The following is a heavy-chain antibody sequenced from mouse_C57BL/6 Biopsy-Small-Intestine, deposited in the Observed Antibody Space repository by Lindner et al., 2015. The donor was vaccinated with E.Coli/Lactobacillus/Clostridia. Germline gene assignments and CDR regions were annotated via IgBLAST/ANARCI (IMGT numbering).Heavy chain of an antibody. CDR3: ARGGNFVQFDY. J-gene: IGHJ2*01. CDR2: INPYNSVS. D-gene: IGHD1-1*01. CDR1: GYPFTDFY. V-gene: IGHV1-19*01. Sequence: VQLQESGPVLVKPGASVKMSCKASGYPFTDFYMNWVKQSHGKSLEWIGAINPYNSVSNYNQKFEDKATLTVDKSSSTAYMELNSLTSEDSAVYYCARGGNFVQFDYWGQGTTLTVSS.